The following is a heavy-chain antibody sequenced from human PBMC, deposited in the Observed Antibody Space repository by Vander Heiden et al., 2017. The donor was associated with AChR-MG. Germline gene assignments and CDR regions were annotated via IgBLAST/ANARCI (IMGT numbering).Heavy chain of an antibody. CDR3: AKDGYGAGPPDAFDI. D-gene: IGHD3-10*01. V-gene: IGHV3-23*01. CDR1: GFTFSGYA. J-gene: IGHJ3*02. CDR2: ISGSGGST. Sequence: EVQLLESGGGLVQPGGSLGLSCAASGFTFSGYAMSWVRQAPGKGLEWVSAISGSGGSTYYADSVKCRFTISRDNSKNTLYLQMNSLRAEDTAVYYCAKDGYGAGPPDAFDIWGQGTMVTVSS.